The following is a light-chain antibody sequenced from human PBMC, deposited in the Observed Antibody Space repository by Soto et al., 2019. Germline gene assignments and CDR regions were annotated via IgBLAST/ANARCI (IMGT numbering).Light chain of an antibody. V-gene: IGLV2-23*01. CDR3: CSSAPESTYV. CDR2: EGS. Sequence: QSALTQPASVSGSPGQSITISCTGTISDVGSYNLVSWYQQHPGKAPKLMIYEGSKRPSGVSNRFSGSTSGNAASLTISALQADDEADYFCCSSAPESTYVFGTGTKLTVL. J-gene: IGLJ1*01. CDR1: ISDVGSYNL.